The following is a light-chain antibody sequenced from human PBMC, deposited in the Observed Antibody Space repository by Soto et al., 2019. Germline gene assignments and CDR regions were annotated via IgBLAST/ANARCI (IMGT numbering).Light chain of an antibody. CDR2: RND. Sequence: QSVLTQPPSASGTPGQAVSISCSGSDSNIGSNYVYWYQQVPGMAPKLLIFRNDHRPSGVPDRFSGFKSGTSASLGISGLRPEDEAFYYCAARDDRLNGNLFGTGTKLTVL. CDR1: DSNIGSNY. V-gene: IGLV1-47*01. CDR3: AARDDRLNGNL. J-gene: IGLJ1*01.